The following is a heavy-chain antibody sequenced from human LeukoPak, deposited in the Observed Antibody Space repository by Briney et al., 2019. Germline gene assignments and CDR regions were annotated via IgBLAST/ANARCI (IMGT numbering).Heavy chain of an antibody. CDR1: GGSFSGYY. J-gene: IGHJ4*02. CDR2: INHRGST. V-gene: IGHV4-34*01. D-gene: IGHD3-3*01. Sequence: SETLSLTCAVYGGSFSGYYWSWIRQPPGKGLEWIGEINHRGSTNYNPSLKSRVTISVDTSKNQFSLKLSSVTAADTAVYYCARGWLLYRRGSYYFDYWGQGTLVTVSS. CDR3: ARGWLLYRRGSYYFDY.